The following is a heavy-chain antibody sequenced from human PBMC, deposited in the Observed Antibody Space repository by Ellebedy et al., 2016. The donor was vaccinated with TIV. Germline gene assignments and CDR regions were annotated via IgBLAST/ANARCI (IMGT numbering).Heavy chain of an antibody. J-gene: IGHJ4*02. CDR1: GFTFGSYV. D-gene: IGHD5-12*01. V-gene: IGHV3-30-3*01. Sequence: PGGSLRLSCAASGFTFGSYVIHWVRQAQGKGLEWVAVISYDGSNKYSADSVKGRFTISRDNAKNSLYLQMNSLRAEDTAVYYCAREPEWLRLFDYWGQGTLVTVSS. CDR2: ISYDGSNK. CDR3: AREPEWLRLFDY.